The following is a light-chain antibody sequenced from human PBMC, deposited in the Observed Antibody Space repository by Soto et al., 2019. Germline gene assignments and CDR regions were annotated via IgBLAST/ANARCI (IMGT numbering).Light chain of an antibody. V-gene: IGKV1-39*01. CDR3: QQSYSTPPFA. J-gene: IGKJ3*01. CDR2: AAS. CDR1: QSICSF. Sequence: DIQMTQSPSSLSSSVGDRVTITCRSSQSICSFLNWYQQKPGKAPKLVIYAASSLQSGVPSRFSGSGSGTDFTLTISSLQPEDFATYHCQQSYSTPPFAFGPGTKVDIK.